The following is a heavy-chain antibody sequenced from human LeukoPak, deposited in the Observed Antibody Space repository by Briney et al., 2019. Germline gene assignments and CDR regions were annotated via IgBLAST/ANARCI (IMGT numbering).Heavy chain of an antibody. CDR2: IYYSGST. CDR3: ARVGYSGTARDY. Sequence: SETLSLTCTVSGYSISSGYHWGWIRQPPGKGLEWIGSIYYSGSTYYNPSLKSRVTISVDTSKNQFSLKLSSVTAADTAVYYCARVGYSGTARDYWGQGTLVTVSS. V-gene: IGHV4-38-2*02. D-gene: IGHD1-26*01. CDR1: GYSISSGYH. J-gene: IGHJ4*02.